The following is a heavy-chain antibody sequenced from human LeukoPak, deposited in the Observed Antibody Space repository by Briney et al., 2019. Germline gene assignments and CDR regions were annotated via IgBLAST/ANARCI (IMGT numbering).Heavy chain of an antibody. J-gene: IGHJ3*02. CDR3: ARQGSGGRAFDI. V-gene: IGHV4-39*01. Sequence: SETLSLTCSVSGGSSSSDTYYWGWIRQPPGKGLEWIGSIYYTGSIYSNPSLKSRVSISVDASKNQFSLKLSSVTAADTAMYYCARQGSGGRAFDIWGQGTMVTVSS. CDR1: GGSSSSDTYY. CDR2: IYYTGSI.